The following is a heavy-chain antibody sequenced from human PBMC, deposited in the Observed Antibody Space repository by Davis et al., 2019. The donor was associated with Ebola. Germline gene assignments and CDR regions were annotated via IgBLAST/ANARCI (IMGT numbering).Heavy chain of an antibody. V-gene: IGHV3-9*01. CDR1: GFTFDDYA. Sequence: PGGSLRLSCAASGFTFDDYAMHWVRQAPGKGLEWVSGISWNSGSIGYADSVKGRFTISRDSAKNSLYLQMNSLRAEDTALYYCAKEQWLVRYFDYWGQGTLVTVSS. D-gene: IGHD6-19*01. J-gene: IGHJ4*02. CDR2: ISWNSGSI. CDR3: AKEQWLVRYFDY.